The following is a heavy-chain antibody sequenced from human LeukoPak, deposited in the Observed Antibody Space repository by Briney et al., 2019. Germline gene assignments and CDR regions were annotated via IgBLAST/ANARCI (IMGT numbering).Heavy chain of an antibody. J-gene: IGHJ4*02. D-gene: IGHD3-3*01. CDR2: FDPEDGET. Sequence: ASVKVSCKVSGYTLTELSMHWVRQAPGKGLEWMGGFDPEDGETIYAQKFQGRVTMTEGTSTDTAYMELSSLRSEDTAVYYCATKALADFWSGYSLGYWGQGTLVTVSS. CDR1: GYTLTELS. V-gene: IGHV1-24*01. CDR3: ATKALADFWSGYSLGY.